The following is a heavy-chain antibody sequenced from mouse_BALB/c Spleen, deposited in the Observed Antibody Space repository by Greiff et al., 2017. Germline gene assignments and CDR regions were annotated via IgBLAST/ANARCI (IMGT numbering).Heavy chain of an antibody. CDR3: ARGGPMDY. CDR2: IYPGDGDT. V-gene: IGHV1-80*01. Sequence: QVQLKQSGAELVRPGSSVKISCKASGYAFSSYWMNWVKQRPGQGLEWIGQIYPGDGDTNYNGKFKGKATLTADKSSSTAYMQLSSLTSEDSAVYFCARGGPMDYWGQGTSVTVSS. J-gene: IGHJ4*01. CDR1: GYAFSSYW.